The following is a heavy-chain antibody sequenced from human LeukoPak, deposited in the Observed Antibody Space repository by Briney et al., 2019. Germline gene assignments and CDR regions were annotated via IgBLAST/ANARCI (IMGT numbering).Heavy chain of an antibody. CDR1: GGTFSSYA. J-gene: IGHJ4*02. D-gene: IGHD3-22*01. CDR3: ARGDDSSGYYWSFDY. V-gene: IGHV1-69*13. Sequence: ASVKVSCKASGGTFSSYAISWVRQAPGQGLEWMGGIIPIFGTANYAQKFQGRVTITADESTSTAYMELSSLRSEDTAVYYCARGDDSSGYYWSFDYWGQGTLVTVSS. CDR2: IIPIFGTA.